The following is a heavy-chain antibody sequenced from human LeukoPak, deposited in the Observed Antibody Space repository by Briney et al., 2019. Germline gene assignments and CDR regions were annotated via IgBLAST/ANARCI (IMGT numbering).Heavy chain of an antibody. Sequence: SETLSLTCTVSGYSISSGYYWSWIRQPPGKGLEWIGYISYSGSPFYNPSLKSRVTISVDTSKNQFSLKLSSVTAADTAVYHCAREDYYDSSSHSNIFEFWGQGTLVTVSS. CDR2: ISYSGSP. CDR3: AREDYYDSSSHSNIFEF. CDR1: GYSISSGYY. V-gene: IGHV4-30-4*08. D-gene: IGHD3-22*01. J-gene: IGHJ4*02.